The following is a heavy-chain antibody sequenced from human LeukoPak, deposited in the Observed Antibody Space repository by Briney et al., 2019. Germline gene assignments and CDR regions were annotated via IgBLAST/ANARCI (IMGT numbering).Heavy chain of an antibody. V-gene: IGHV4-34*01. CDR3: ARGPYGDYLYYYYGMDV. CDR2: INHSGST. D-gene: IGHD4-17*01. J-gene: IGHJ6*02. Sequence: SETLSLTCAVYGGSFSGYYWSWIRQPPGKGLEWIGEINHSGSTNYNPSLKSRVTISVDTSKNQFSLKLSSVTAADTAVYYCARGPYGDYLYYYYGMDVWGQGTTVTVSS. CDR1: GGSFSGYY.